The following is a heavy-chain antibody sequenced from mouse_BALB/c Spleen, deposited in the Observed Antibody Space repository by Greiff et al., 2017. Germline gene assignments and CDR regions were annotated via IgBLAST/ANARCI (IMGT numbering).Heavy chain of an antibody. J-gene: IGHJ1*01. CDR1: GYIFITYW. CDR2: IFPASGST. D-gene: IGHD4-1*02. CDR3: ASLNWDGYFDV. Sequence: QVQLQQSGPELVRPGASVKLSCKASGYIFITYWMNWVKQRPGQGLEWIGQIFPASGSTNYNEMFEGKATLTVDTSSSTAYMQLSSLTSEDSAVYYCASLNWDGYFDVWGAGTTVTVSS. V-gene: IGHV1S40*01.